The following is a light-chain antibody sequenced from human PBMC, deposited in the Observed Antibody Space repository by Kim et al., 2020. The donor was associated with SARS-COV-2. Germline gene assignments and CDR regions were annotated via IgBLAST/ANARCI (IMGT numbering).Light chain of an antibody. Sequence: EIVLTQSPGMLSLTPGERVTLSCRASQSVASRFLAWYQQRPGQAPRLLIYDASTRATGIPDRFSGSGSGTDFTLTISRLEPEDVAVYYCQRYDSSNTWSFGQGTKVDIK. J-gene: IGKJ1*01. CDR2: DAS. CDR3: QRYDSSNTWS. V-gene: IGKV3-20*01. CDR1: QSVASRF.